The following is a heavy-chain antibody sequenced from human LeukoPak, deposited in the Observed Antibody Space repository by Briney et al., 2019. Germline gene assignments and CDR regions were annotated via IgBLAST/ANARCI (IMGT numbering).Heavy chain of an antibody. CDR1: GYTFTDYF. CDR2: INPKSGGT. V-gene: IGHV1-2*02. J-gene: IGHJ6*03. Sequence: ASVKVSCKASGYTFTDYFMNWVRQAPGQGLEWMGWINPKSGGTVYAQKFQGRVTMTRDTSSSTAYMELSRLRFDDTVVYYCATGPAPSYYYMDVWGKGTTVTISS. CDR3: ATGPAPSYYYMDV. D-gene: IGHD1-14*01.